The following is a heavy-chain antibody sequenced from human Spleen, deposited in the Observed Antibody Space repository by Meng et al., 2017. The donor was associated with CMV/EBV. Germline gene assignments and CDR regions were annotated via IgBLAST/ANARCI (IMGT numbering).Heavy chain of an antibody. D-gene: IGHD4-23*01. J-gene: IGHJ4*02. CDR1: GFTFSTYG. CDR2: IRYDGSNK. CDR3: AKPINGGNSGYFDY. Sequence: SGFTFSTYGMHWVRQAPGKGLEWVAFIRYDGSNKYYEDSVKGRFTISRDNSKNTLYLQMHSLRAEDTALYYCAKPINGGNSGYFDYWGQGTLVTVSS. V-gene: IGHV3-30*02.